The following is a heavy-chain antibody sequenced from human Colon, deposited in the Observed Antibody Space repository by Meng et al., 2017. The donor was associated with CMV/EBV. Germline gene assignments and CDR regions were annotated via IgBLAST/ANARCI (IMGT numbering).Heavy chain of an antibody. CDR2: ISSSGSTI. D-gene: IGHD2-15*01. J-gene: IGHJ6*02. CDR3: ARVVAVVPLAHPTRYYFYAMDV. V-gene: IGHV3-48*03. CDR1: GFTFSSYE. Sequence: GGSLRLSCAASGFTFSSYEMNWVRQAPGKGLEWVSYISSSGSTIYYADSVKGRFTISRDNAKKSLYLQMNSLRAEDTAVYYCARVVAVVPLAHPTRYYFYAMDVWGQGTTVTVSS.